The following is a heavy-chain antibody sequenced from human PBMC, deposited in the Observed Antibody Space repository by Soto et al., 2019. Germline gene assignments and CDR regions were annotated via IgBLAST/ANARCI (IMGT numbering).Heavy chain of an antibody. Sequence: EVQLVESGGDLVQPGGSLRLSCATSDFTFRNYWMNWVRQAPGKGLEWVANIKPDGSATNYVDSVKGRITISRDNVRNSVSLKMNSRRVEDTAVYFCFGGNGGPQWGQGTLVTVSS. J-gene: IGHJ4*02. CDR1: DFTFRNYW. CDR2: IKPDGSAT. D-gene: IGHD3-16*01. CDR3: FGGNGGPQ. V-gene: IGHV3-7*03.